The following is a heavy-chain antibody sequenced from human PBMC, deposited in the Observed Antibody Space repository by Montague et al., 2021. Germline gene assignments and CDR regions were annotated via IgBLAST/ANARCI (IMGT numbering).Heavy chain of an antibody. CDR2: IDHRGNT. J-gene: IGHJ4*02. CDR1: GGAISSDY. CDR3: AKGSSWHGFAS. Sequence: SETLSLTCSVSGGAISSDYWSWIRQPPGKGLEWIGFIDHRGNTNYNSSLQGRVGISLATSRSQFSLTLTSVTAADTAMYYCAKGSSWHGFASWGQGTLVTVSS. V-gene: IGHV4-59*01. D-gene: IGHD6-13*01.